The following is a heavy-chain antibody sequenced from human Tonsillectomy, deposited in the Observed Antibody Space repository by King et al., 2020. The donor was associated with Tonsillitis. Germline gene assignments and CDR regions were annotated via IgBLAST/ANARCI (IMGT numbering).Heavy chain of an antibody. J-gene: IGHJ4*02. Sequence: VQLVESGGGLVQPGGSLRLSCAASGFTFSSYAMSWVRQAPGKGLEWGSAICGSGGSTYYADSLKGRFTISRDNSKNTLYLQMNSLRAEDTAVYYCAKGKYSSSWWYFDYWGQGTLVTVSS. D-gene: IGHD6-13*01. CDR1: GFTFSSYA. V-gene: IGHV3-23*04. CDR2: ICGSGGST. CDR3: AKGKYSSSWWYFDY.